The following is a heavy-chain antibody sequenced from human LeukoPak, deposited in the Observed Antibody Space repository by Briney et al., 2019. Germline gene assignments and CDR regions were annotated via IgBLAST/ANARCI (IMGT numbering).Heavy chain of an antibody. D-gene: IGHD4-17*01. CDR1: GGSFSGYY. CDR3: ARVGYGDYSAFDI. CDR2: INHSGST. V-gene: IGHV4-34*01. Sequence: SETLSLTCGVYGGSFSGYYWSWIRQPPGKGLEWIGEINHSGSTNYNPSLKSRVTISVDTSKNRFSLKLSSVTAADTGVYYCARVGYGDYSAFDIWGQGTMVTVSS. J-gene: IGHJ3*02.